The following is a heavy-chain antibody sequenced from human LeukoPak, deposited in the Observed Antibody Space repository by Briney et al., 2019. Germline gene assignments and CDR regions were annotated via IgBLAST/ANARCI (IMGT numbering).Heavy chain of an antibody. CDR2: ISYDGSNK. CDR1: GFTFSSYA. D-gene: IGHD5-12*01. J-gene: IGHJ4*02. Sequence: GGSLRLSCAASGFTFSSYAMHWVRQAPGKGLEWVAVISYDGSNKYYADSVKGRFTISRDNSKNTPYLQMNSLRAEDTAVYYCARVGYSGYDGEGFFDYWGQGTLVTVSS. CDR3: ARVGYSGYDGEGFFDY. V-gene: IGHV3-30-3*01.